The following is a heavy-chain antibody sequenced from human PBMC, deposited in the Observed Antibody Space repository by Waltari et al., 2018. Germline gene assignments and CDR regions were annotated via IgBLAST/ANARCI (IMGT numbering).Heavy chain of an antibody. Sequence: QVQLVESGGGVVQPGGSLRLSCAASGFTFSSYGMHWVRQAPGKGLEWVAFIRYDGSNKYYADSVKGRFTISRDNSKNTLYLQMNSLRAEDTAVYYCAKQRGSYYYYYMDVWGKGTTVTISS. CDR3: AKQRGSYYYYYMDV. D-gene: IGHD1-26*01. CDR2: IRYDGSNK. J-gene: IGHJ6*03. CDR1: GFTFSSYG. V-gene: IGHV3-30*02.